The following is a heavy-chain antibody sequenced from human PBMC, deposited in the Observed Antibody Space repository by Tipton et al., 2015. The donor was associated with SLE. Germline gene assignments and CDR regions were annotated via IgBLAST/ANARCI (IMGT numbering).Heavy chain of an antibody. V-gene: IGHV3-9*01. CDR3: AKDIRASVAGPKGRAFDI. J-gene: IGHJ3*02. CDR2: ISWNSGSI. D-gene: IGHD6-19*01. Sequence: RSLRLSCAASGFTFSSYAMSWVRQAPWKGLEWVSGISWNSGSIGYADSVKGRFTISRDNAKNSLYLQMNSLRAEDTALYYCAKDIRASVAGPKGRAFDIWGQGTMVTVSS. CDR1: GFTFSSYA.